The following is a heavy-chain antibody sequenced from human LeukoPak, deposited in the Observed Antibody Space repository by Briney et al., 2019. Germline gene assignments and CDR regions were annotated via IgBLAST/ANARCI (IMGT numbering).Heavy chain of an antibody. CDR3: ARVPFKYSSSWLYYFDY. CDR1: GGSFSGYY. V-gene: IGHV4-34*01. CDR2: INHSGST. D-gene: IGHD6-13*01. J-gene: IGHJ4*02. Sequence: ASETLSLTCAVYGGSFSGYYWSWIRQPPGKGLEWIGEINHSGSTNYNPSLKSRVTISVDTSKNQFSLKLSSVTAADTAVYYCARVPFKYSSSWLYYFDYWGQGTLVTVPS.